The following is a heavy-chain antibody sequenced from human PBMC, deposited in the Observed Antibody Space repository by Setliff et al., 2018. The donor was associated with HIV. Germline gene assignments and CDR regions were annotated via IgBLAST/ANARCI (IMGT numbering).Heavy chain of an antibody. CDR1: GYTFTTYD. J-gene: IGHJ3*02. CDR2: MNPNSGNT. CDR3: AIRREVVVATTRRGLDI. V-gene: IGHV1-8*02. D-gene: IGHD2-15*01. Sequence: ASVKVSCKASGYTFTTYDINWVRQAAGQGLEWMGWMNPNSGNTGNAQRFQGRLTMTRNTSISTAYMELNSLMSEDTAVYFCAIRREVVVATTRRGLDIWGQGTMVTVSS.